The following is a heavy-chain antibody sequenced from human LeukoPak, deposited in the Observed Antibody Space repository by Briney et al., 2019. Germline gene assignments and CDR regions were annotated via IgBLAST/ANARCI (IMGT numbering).Heavy chain of an antibody. D-gene: IGHD5-24*01. V-gene: IGHV1-8*01. CDR2: MNTNSGNT. Sequence: ASVTVSCMGSGYTFTSYVINWVRQAAAQGLEWMGWMNTNSGNTGYAQKFQGRVTMTRNTSRSTAYMELSSLRSEETAVYYCARLEMATTVGFDYWGQGTLVTVSS. CDR1: GYTFTSYV. CDR3: ARLEMATTVGFDY. J-gene: IGHJ4*02.